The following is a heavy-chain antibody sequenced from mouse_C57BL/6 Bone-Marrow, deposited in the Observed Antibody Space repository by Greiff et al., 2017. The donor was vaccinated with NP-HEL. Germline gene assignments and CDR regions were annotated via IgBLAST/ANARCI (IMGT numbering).Heavy chain of an antibody. CDR3: AREWDFAY. V-gene: IGHV1-54*01. CDR2: INPGSGGT. CDR1: GYAFTNYL. Sequence: QVQLQQSGAELVRPGTSVKVSCKASGYAFTNYLIEWVKQRPGQGLEWIGVINPGSGGTNYNGKFKGKATLTADKSSSTAYMQLSSLTSEDSAVYFCAREWDFAYWGQGTLVTVSA. D-gene: IGHD4-1*01. J-gene: IGHJ3*01.